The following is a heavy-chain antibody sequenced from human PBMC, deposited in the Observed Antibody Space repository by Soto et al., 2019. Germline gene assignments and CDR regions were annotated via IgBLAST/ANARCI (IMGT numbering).Heavy chain of an antibody. V-gene: IGHV1-58*01. D-gene: IGHD6-13*01. CDR3: AAGPIAAAGPYYYYGMDV. Sequence: ASVKVSCKASGFTFTSSAVQWVRQARGQRLEWIGWIVVGSGNTNYAQKFQERVTITRDMSTSTAYMELSSLRSEDTAVYYCAAGPIAAAGPYYYYGMDVWGQGTTVTVSS. J-gene: IGHJ6*02. CDR1: GFTFTSSA. CDR2: IVVGSGNT.